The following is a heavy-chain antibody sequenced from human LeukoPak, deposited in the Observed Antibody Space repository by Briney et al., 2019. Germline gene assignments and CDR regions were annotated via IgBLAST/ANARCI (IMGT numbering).Heavy chain of an antibody. J-gene: IGHJ6*03. V-gene: IGHV4-34*01. Sequence: SETLSLTCAIYSESFSGYFWSWIRQPPGKGLEWIGEINYSGSTNYNPSLKSRVTISVDTSKNQFSLKLSSVTAADTAVYYCARFTPYYYYYMDVWGKGTTVTVSS. CDR1: SESFSGYF. CDR3: ARFTPYYYYYMDV. CDR2: INYSGST.